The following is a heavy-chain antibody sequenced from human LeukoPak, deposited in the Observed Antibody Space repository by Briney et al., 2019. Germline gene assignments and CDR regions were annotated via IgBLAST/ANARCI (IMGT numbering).Heavy chain of an antibody. J-gene: IGHJ4*02. CDR3: ARDSVYYFDY. D-gene: IGHD3-10*01. V-gene: IGHV3-74*01. CDR2: IKTDGITT. Sequence: GGSLRLSCAASGFTFSSYWMHWVRQAPGKGLVWVSRIKTDGITTSYADSVKGRFTVSRDNAKNSLYLQMNSLRAEDTAVYYCARDSVYYFDYWGQGTLVTVSS. CDR1: GFTFSSYW.